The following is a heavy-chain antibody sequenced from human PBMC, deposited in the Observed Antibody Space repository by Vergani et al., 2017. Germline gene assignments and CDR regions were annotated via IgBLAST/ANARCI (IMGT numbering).Heavy chain of an antibody. V-gene: IGHV3-23*01. Sequence: EVQLLESGGGFVRPGGSLRLSCAASGFTFRNYAMSWVRQAAGKGLEWVSGLTVSGDYTYYTNSVKGRFTISRDNSKNTLFMQVNSLRAEDTAKSYCAKNLESGAYSGGNFDYWGQGTLVTVSS. J-gene: IGHJ4*02. CDR3: AKNLESGAYSGGNFDY. CDR2: LTVSGDYT. CDR1: GFTFRNYA. D-gene: IGHD1-26*01.